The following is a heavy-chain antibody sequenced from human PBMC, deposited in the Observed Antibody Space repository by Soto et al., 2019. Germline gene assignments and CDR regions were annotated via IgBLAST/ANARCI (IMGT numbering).Heavy chain of an antibody. CDR3: ARDVVLMVYASKNYGMDV. CDR2: INAGNGNT. CDR1: GYTFTSYA. D-gene: IGHD2-8*01. J-gene: IGHJ6*02. V-gene: IGHV1-3*01. Sequence: ASVKVSCKASGYTFTSYAMHCVRQAPGQRLEWMGWINAGNGNTKYSQKFQGRVTITRDTSASTAYMELSSLRSEDTAVYYCARDVVLMVYASKNYGMDVWGQGTTVTVSS.